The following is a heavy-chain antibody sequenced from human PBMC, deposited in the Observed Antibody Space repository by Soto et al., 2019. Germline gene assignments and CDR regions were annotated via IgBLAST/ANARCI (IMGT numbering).Heavy chain of an antibody. CDR1: GFTFSSYS. V-gene: IGHV3-48*02. CDR2: ISSSSSTI. CDR3: ASQIAAAGSYYYYGMDV. Sequence: EVQLVESGGGLVQPGGSLRLSCAASGFTFSSYSMNWVRQAPGKGLEWVSYISSSSSTIYYADSVKGRFTISRDNAKNSLYLQMNSLRDEGTAVYYCASQIAAAGSYYYYGMDVWGQGTTVTVSS. D-gene: IGHD6-13*01. J-gene: IGHJ6*02.